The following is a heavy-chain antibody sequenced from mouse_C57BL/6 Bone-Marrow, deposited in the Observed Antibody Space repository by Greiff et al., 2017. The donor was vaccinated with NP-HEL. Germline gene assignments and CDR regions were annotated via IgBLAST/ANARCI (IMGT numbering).Heavy chain of an antibody. V-gene: IGHV2-2*01. CDR3: ARKNDYGSSYEYFDV. J-gene: IGHJ1*03. D-gene: IGHD1-1*01. Sequence: VKLQESGPGLVQPSQSLSITCTVSGFSLTSYGVHWVRQSPGKGLEWLGVIWSGGSTDYNAAFISRLSISKDNSKSQVFFKMNSLQADDTAIYYYARKNDYGSSYEYFDVWGTGTTVTVSS. CDR1: GFSLTSYG. CDR2: IWSGGST.